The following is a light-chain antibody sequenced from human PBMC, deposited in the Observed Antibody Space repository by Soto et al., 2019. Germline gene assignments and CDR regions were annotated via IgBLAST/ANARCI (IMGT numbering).Light chain of an antibody. CDR3: QTWGTGFWV. J-gene: IGLJ3*02. CDR2: LNSDGSH. V-gene: IGLV4-69*01. CDR1: SGHSSYA. Sequence: QSVLPQSPSASASLGASVKLTCTLSSGHSSYAIAWHQQQPEKGPRYLMKLNSDGSHSKGDGIPDRFSGSSSGAERYLTISSLQSEDEADYYCQTWGTGFWVFGGGTKVTVL.